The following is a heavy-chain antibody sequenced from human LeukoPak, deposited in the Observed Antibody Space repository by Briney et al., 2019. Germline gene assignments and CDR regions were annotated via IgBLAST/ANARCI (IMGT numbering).Heavy chain of an antibody. D-gene: IGHD6-19*01. CDR1: GYTLSRYG. CDR2: ISAYNGNT. V-gene: IGHV1-18*01. Sequence: ASVKVSCKASGYTLSRYGISWVRQAPGQGLEWMGWISAYNGNTNYAQKLQGRVTTTTDTSTSTAYMELRSLRSDDTAVYYCVGSGWYGYYGMDVWGQGTTVTVSS. J-gene: IGHJ6*02. CDR3: VGSGWYGYYGMDV.